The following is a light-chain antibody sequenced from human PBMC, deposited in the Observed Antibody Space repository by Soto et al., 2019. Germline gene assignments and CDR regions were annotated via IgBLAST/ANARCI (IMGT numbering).Light chain of an antibody. CDR3: QQYNRYSLT. CDR2: DAS. J-gene: IGKJ4*01. CDR1: QSISSW. Sequence: DIQMTQSPSTLSASVGDRVTITCRASQSISSWLAWYQQKPGKAPKLLIYDASSLESGVPSRFSGLGSDPEFTLSSNNLQPDDFATYHCQQYNRYSLTFGGGTQLQIK. V-gene: IGKV1-5*01.